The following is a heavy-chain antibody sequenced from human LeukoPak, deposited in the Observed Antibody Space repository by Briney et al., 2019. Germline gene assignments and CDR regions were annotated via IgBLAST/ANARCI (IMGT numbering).Heavy chain of an antibody. J-gene: IGHJ4*02. CDR2: INHSGST. V-gene: IGHV4-34*01. CDR1: GGSFSGYY. CDR3: ARGGPYCSSTSCQKILDY. D-gene: IGHD2-2*01. Sequence: SETLSLTCAVYGGSFSGYYWSWIRQPPGKGLEWIGEINHSGSTNYNPFLKSRVTISVDTSKNQFSLKLSSVTAADTAVYYCARGGPYCSSTSCQKILDYWGQGTLVTVSS.